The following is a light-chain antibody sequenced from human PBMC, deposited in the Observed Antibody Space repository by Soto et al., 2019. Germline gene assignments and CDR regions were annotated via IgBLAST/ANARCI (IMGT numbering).Light chain of an antibody. CDR3: QQYETFSGT. CDR2: DAS. Sequence: DIQMTQSPSTLSGSVGDRVTITCRGSETIRSWLACYQQKPGKAPKLLIYDASALPRGVPSRFSGSGSGTKFTLTIASLQPDDFATYYCQQYETFSGTFGPGTKVDIK. CDR1: ETIRSW. J-gene: IGKJ1*01. V-gene: IGKV1-5*01.